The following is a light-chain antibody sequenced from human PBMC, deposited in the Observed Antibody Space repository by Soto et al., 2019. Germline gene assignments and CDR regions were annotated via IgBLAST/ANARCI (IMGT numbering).Light chain of an antibody. CDR2: GAS. J-gene: IGKJ4*01. Sequence: EIVLTQSPGTLSLSPGERATLSCRASQSVSSSYLAWYQQKPGQAPRLLIYGASSRATGIPDRFSGSGSGTAFTLTISRLEPEEFAVYYCQHYGSLVLTFGGGTKVEIK. CDR1: QSVSSSY. CDR3: QHYGSLVLT. V-gene: IGKV3-20*01.